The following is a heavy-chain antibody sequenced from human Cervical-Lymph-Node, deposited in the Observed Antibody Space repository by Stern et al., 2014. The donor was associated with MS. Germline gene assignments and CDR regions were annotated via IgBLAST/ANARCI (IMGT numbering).Heavy chain of an antibody. V-gene: IGHV1-46*03. Sequence: VQLVESGAEVKKPGASVKVSCKASGYTFTSSEMHWGRQAPGQGLEWMGIINPSGGSTSYAQKFQGRVTMTRDTSTSTVYRELSSLRSEDTAVYYCARADLGYWGQGTLVTVSS. CDR2: INPSGGST. J-gene: IGHJ4*02. CDR1: GYTFTSSE. CDR3: ARADLGY.